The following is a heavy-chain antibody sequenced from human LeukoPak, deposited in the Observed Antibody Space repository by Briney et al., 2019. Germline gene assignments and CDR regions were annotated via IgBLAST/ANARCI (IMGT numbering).Heavy chain of an antibody. D-gene: IGHD2-2*01. J-gene: IGHJ5*02. CDR1: GYSISSGYY. V-gene: IGHV4-38-2*02. CDR2: SGST. CDR3: ARASVPAAPFDP. Sequence: SETLSLTCTVSGYSISSGYYWGWIRQPPGKGLEWIGSGSTYYNPSLKSRVTMSVDTSKNQFSLKLSSVTAADTAVYYCARASVPAAPFDPWGQGTLVTVSS.